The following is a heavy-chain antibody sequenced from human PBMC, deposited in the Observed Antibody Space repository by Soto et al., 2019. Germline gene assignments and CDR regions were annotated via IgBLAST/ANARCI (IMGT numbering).Heavy chain of an antibody. V-gene: IGHV3-11*05. Sequence: QVQLVESGGGLVKPGGSLRLSCAASGFTFSDYYMSWIRQAPGKGLEWVSYISSSSSYTNYADSVKGRFTISRDNAKNSLYLQMNSLRAEDTAVYYCAREMEDIVVVVAATARAFDIWGQGTMVTVSS. D-gene: IGHD2-15*01. CDR2: ISSSSSYT. CDR3: AREMEDIVVVVAATARAFDI. CDR1: GFTFSDYY. J-gene: IGHJ3*02.